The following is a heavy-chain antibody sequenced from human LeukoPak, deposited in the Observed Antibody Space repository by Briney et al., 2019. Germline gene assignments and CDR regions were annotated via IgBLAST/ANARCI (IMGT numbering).Heavy chain of an antibody. Sequence: GGSLRPSCAASGFTFSSYAMSWVRQAPGKGLEWVSTMSTSGGSTYYADSVKGRFTISRDNSKNTLFLHMNSLRAEDTAVYYCARAVDFWSGYPQPNWFDPWGQGTLVTVSS. CDR3: ARAVDFWSGYPQPNWFDP. D-gene: IGHD3-3*01. J-gene: IGHJ5*02. CDR2: MSTSGGST. V-gene: IGHV3-23*01. CDR1: GFTFSSYA.